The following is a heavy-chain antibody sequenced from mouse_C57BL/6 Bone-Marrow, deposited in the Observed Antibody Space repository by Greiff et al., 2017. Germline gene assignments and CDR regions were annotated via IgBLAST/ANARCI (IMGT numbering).Heavy chain of an antibody. CDR3: ARVGVYLLRRYAMDY. D-gene: IGHD2-12*01. CDR1: GFTFSDYY. J-gene: IGHJ4*01. Sequence: EVKLMESEGGLVQPGSSMKLSCTASGFTFSDYYMAWVRQVPEKGLEWVANINYDGSSTYYLDSLKSRFIISRDNAKNILYLQMSSLKSEDTATYYCARVGVYLLRRYAMDYWGQGTSVTVSS. V-gene: IGHV5-16*01. CDR2: INYDGSST.